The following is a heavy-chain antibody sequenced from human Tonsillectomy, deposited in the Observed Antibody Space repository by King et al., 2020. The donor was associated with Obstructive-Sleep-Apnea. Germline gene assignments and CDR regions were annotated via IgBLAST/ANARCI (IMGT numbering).Heavy chain of an antibody. CDR2: IWYDGSNK. J-gene: IGHJ3*02. D-gene: IGHD1-26*01. Sequence: VQLVESGGGVVQPGRSLRLSCAASGFTFSSYGMHWVRQAPGKGLEWVAVIWYDGSNKYYADSVKGRFTISRDNSKNTRYLQMNSLRAEDTAVDYCAKDHIVGATSAAFDIWGQGTMVTVSS. CDR1: GFTFSSYG. V-gene: IGHV3-33*06. CDR3: AKDHIVGATSAAFDI.